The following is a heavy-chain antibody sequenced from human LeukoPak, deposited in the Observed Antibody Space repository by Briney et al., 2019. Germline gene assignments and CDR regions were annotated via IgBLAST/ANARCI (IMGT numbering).Heavy chain of an antibody. CDR2: ISYDGSNK. CDR3: ARGISDILTGYYEYNWFDP. D-gene: IGHD3-9*01. J-gene: IGHJ5*02. Sequence: GGSLRLSCAASGFTFSSYAMHWVRQAPGKGLEWVAVISYDGSNKYYADSVKGRFTISRDNSKNTLYLQMNSRRAEDTAVYYCARGISDILTGYYEYNWFDPWGQGTLGTVS. CDR1: GFTFSSYA. V-gene: IGHV3-30-3*01.